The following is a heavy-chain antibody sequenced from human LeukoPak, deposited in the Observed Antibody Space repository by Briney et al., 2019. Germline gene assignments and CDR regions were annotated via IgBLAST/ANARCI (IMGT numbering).Heavy chain of an antibody. J-gene: IGHJ5*02. D-gene: IGHD3-3*01. CDR2: ISYDGSNK. CDR1: GFTFSSYA. CDR3: AKEHDLWHEEGNWFDP. Sequence: PGRSLRLSCAASGFTFSSYAMHWVRQAPGKGLEWVAVISYDGSNKYYADSVKGRFTVSRDNSKNTLYLQMNSLRAEDTAVYYCAKEHDLWHEEGNWFDPWGQGTLVTVSS. V-gene: IGHV3-30*04.